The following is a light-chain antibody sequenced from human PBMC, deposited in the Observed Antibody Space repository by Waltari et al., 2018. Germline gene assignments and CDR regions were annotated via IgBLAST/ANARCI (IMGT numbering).Light chain of an antibody. CDR1: QSISKW. CDR2: EAS. J-gene: IGKJ4*01. V-gene: IGKV1-5*03. Sequence: DIQMTQSPSTLSASVGDSVICSCRASQSISKWLAWYQQKPGKAPKLLIYEASTLESGVPSMFSGSGSGTEFTLTISSLQPEDFATYYCQQYNSYSLLSFGGGTKVEIK. CDR3: QQYNSYSLLS.